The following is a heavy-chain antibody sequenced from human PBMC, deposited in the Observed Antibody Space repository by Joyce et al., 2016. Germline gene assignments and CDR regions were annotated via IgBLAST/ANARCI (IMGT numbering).Heavy chain of an antibody. J-gene: IGHJ4*02. Sequence: EVQLLESGGGLVQPGGSLRLSCAASGFAFSSYAMSWVRQAPGKGLEWVAAIRDVGGSTYYAHSVKGRFTISRDNSKNTLYLKMNSLRADDTAVYYCAKDLLVIRGVIEYWGQGTLVTVSS. CDR3: AKDLLVIRGVIEY. D-gene: IGHD3-10*01. CDR1: GFAFSSYA. CDR2: IRDVGGST. V-gene: IGHV3-23*01.